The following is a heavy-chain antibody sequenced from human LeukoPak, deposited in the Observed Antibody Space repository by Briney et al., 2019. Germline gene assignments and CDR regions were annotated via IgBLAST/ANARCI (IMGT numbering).Heavy chain of an antibody. Sequence: GRSLRLSCAASGFTFSDYYMSWIRQAPGKGLEWVSYISSSGSTIYYADPVKGRFTISRVDAKNSLYLQMNSLRAEDTAVYYCARDPSQRGQLLLYMDVWGKGTTVTVSS. J-gene: IGHJ6*03. D-gene: IGHD2-2*01. CDR2: ISSSGSTI. V-gene: IGHV3-11*01. CDR1: GFTFSDYY. CDR3: ARDPSQRGQLLLYMDV.